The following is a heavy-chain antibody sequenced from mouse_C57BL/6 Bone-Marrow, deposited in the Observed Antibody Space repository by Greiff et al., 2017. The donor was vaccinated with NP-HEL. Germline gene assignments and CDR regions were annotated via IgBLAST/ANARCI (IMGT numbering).Heavy chain of an antibody. CDR1: GFTLSDYG. Sequence: EVKLVASGGGLVKPGGSLKLSCAASGFTLSDYGMHWGRQAPEKGLEWVSYISSCSSTIYYADTVKGLFTISRDNAKNTLFRQMTSLRSEDTAIYYCARPLYDNGSSPGDYWGQGPTLTDSS. CDR3: ARPLYDNGSSPGDY. D-gene: IGHD1-1*01. CDR2: ISSCSSTI. J-gene: IGHJ2*01. V-gene: IGHV5-17*01.